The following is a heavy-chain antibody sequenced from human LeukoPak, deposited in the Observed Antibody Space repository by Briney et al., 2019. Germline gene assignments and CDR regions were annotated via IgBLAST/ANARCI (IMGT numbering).Heavy chain of an antibody. V-gene: IGHV3-43*02. CDR3: EKDTGVREWEQYGDY. D-gene: IGHD1-26*01. J-gene: IGHJ4*02. Sequence: GGSLRLSCAASGFTFDDYAMHWVRQAPGKGLEWVSLISGDGGSTYYADSVKGRFTISRDNSKNSLYLQMNSLRTEDTALYYCEKDTGVREWEQYGDYWGQGTLVTVSS. CDR2: ISGDGGST. CDR1: GFTFDDYA.